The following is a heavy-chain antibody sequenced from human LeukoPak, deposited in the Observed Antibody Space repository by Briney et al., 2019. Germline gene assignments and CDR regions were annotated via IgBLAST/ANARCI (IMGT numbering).Heavy chain of an antibody. CDR3: ARKPLYYYDSSGYYDY. CDR1: GGTFSSYA. D-gene: IGHD3-22*01. CDR2: IIPIFGTA. V-gene: IGHV1-69*05. Sequence: SVKVSCKASGGTFSSYAISWVRHAPGQGLEWMGGIIPIFGTANYAQKFQGRVTITTDESTSTAYMELSSLRSEDTAVYYCARKPLYYYDSSGYYDYWGQGTLVTVSS. J-gene: IGHJ4*02.